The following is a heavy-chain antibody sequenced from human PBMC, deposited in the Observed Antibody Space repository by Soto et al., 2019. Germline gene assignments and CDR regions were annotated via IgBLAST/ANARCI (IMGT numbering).Heavy chain of an antibody. V-gene: IGHV4-31*03. D-gene: IGHD2-2*01. CDR3: ARNVLGYCSSTSCSGNWFDP. CDR2: IYYSGST. CDR1: GGSISSGGYY. Sequence: TLSLTCTVSGGSISSGGYYWSWIRQHPGKGLEWIGYIYYSGSTYYNPSLKSRVTISVDTSKNQFSLKLSSVTAADAAVYYCARNVLGYCSSTSCSGNWFDPWGQGTLVTAPQ. J-gene: IGHJ5*02.